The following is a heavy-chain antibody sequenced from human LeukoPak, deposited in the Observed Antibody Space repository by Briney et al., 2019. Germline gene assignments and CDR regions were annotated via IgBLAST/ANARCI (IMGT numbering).Heavy chain of an antibody. V-gene: IGHV1-18*01. D-gene: IGHD6-6*01. Sequence: ASVKVSCKASGYTFTSYGISWVRQAPGQGLEWMGCISAYNGNTNYAQKLQGRVTMTTDTSTSTAYMELRSLRSDDTAVYYCARELGIAAPQYNWFDPWGQGTLVTVSS. CDR3: ARELGIAAPQYNWFDP. J-gene: IGHJ5*02. CDR2: ISAYNGNT. CDR1: GYTFTSYG.